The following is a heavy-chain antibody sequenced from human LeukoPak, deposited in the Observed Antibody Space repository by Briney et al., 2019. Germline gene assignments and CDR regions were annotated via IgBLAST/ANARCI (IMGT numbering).Heavy chain of an antibody. V-gene: IGHV4-39*01. CDR1: GGSIITNDYW. CDR2: IDHAGTT. J-gene: IGHJ4*02. CDR3: ARGCYDSSGYYFDY. D-gene: IGHD3-22*01. Sequence: SETLSLTCVVSGGSIITNDYWWGWIRQPPGKGLEWIGTIDHAGTTFYNVSLKSRVTISVDTSKNQFSLKLSSVTAADTAVYYCARGCYDSSGYYFDYWGQGTLVTVSS.